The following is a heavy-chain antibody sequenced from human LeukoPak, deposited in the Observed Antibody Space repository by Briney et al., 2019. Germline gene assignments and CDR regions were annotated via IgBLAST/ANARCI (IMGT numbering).Heavy chain of an antibody. D-gene: IGHD3-22*01. V-gene: IGHV3-7*01. CDR1: GFTFSSYW. CDR3: AREGSGDYYDSRGYYFWDY. Sequence: GGSLRLSCAASGFTFSSYWMSWVRQAPGKGLEWVANIKQDGSEKYYVDSVKGRFTISRDNAKNSLYLQMNSLRAEDTAVYYCAREGSGDYYDSRGYYFWDYWGQGTLVTVSS. J-gene: IGHJ4*02. CDR2: IKQDGSEK.